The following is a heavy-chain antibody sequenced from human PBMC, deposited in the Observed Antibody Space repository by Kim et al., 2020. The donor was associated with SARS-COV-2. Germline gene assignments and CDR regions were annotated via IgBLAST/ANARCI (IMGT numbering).Heavy chain of an antibody. D-gene: IGHD3-10*01. CDR1: GDSVSSNSAA. CDR2: TYYRSKWYN. CDR3: ARDNVLLWFGDLFGNWFDP. J-gene: IGHJ5*02. V-gene: IGHV6-1*01. Sequence: SQTLSLTCAISGDSVSSNSAAWNWIRQSPSRGLEWLGRTYYRSKWYNDYAVSVKSRITINPDTSKNQFSLQLNSVTPEDTAVYYCARDNVLLWFGDLFGNWFDPWGQGTLVTVSS.